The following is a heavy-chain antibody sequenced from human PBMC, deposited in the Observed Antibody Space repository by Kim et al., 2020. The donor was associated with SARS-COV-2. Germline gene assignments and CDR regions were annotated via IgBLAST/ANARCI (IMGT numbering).Heavy chain of an antibody. Sequence: GESLKISCKASGYSFTSYWIGWVRQIPGKGLEWMGITYPDDSDTKYSPSFQGQVTISADKSITTAYLQWNSLEASDTAFYYCARHGTSSGRYIHYWGQGTLVTVSS. V-gene: IGHV5-51*01. J-gene: IGHJ4*02. CDR1: GYSFTSYW. CDR3: ARHGTSSGRYIHY. CDR2: TYPDDSDT. D-gene: IGHD6-19*01.